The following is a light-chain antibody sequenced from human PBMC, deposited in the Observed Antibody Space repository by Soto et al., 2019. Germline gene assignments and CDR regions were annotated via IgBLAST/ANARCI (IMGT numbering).Light chain of an antibody. J-gene: IGLJ1*01. V-gene: IGLV4-69*01. CDR2: VNSDGSH. Sequence: QLVLTQSPSASASLGASVKLTCTLSSGHSNYAIAWHQQQSEKSPRYLMKVNSDGSHSKGDGIPDRFSGSSSGAERYLSISSLQSEDEADYYCQTWATGSYVFGTGTKVTVL. CDR3: QTWATGSYV. CDR1: SGHSNYA.